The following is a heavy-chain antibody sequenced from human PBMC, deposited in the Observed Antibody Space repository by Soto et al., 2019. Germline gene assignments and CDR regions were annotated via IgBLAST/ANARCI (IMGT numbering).Heavy chain of an antibody. J-gene: IGHJ6*02. Sequence: ASVKVSCKASGYTFTGYDINWVRKATGQGLEWMGWMNPNSGNTGYAQKFQGRVTMTRNTSISTAYMELSSLRSEDTAVYYCARRRSDRGGMDVWGQGTTVTVSS. CDR1: GYTFTGYD. CDR2: MNPNSGNT. D-gene: IGHD3-3*01. V-gene: IGHV1-8*01. CDR3: ARRRSDRGGMDV.